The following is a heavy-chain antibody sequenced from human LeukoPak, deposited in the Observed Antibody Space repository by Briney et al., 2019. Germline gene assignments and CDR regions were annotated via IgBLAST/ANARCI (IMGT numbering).Heavy chain of an antibody. CDR2: ISGSGGST. D-gene: IGHD3-3*01. J-gene: IGHJ4*02. CDR3: AKGSYDFWSGYYPFDY. V-gene: IGHV3-23*01. Sequence: GGSLRLSCAASGFTFSSYAMSWVRQAPGKGLEWVSAISGSGGSTYYADSVKGRFTISRDNSKNTLYLQMNSLRAEDMAVYYCAKGSYDFWSGYYPFDYWGQGTLVTVSS. CDR1: GFTFSSYA.